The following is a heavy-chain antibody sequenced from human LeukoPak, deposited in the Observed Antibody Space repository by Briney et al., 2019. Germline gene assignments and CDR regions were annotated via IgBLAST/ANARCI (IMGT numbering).Heavy chain of an antibody. J-gene: IGHJ6*03. V-gene: IGHV4-39*01. D-gene: IGHD3-16*01. CDR2: IYYSGST. CDR1: GGSISSSSYY. Sequence: SETLSLTCTVSGGSISSSSYYWGWIRQPPGKGLEWIGSIYYSGSTYYNPSLKSRVTISVDTPKNQFSLKLSSVTAADTAVYYCARQGEYPHYYYYYMDVWGKGTTVTVSS. CDR3: ARQGEYPHYYYYYMDV.